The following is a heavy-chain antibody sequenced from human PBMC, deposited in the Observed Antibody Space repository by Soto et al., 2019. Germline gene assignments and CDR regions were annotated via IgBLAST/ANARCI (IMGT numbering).Heavy chain of an antibody. CDR3: ARGDREDIAEVGGARPGEYSMDV. CDR2: ISDAGSRK. Sequence: QVHLVESGGGVVQPGSSLRLSCTASEFTFRIFAMHWLRQSPGKGLEWVAAISDAGSRKSDSVKGRFTVSRDNSWNTLYVKMNSPRAEDTAIYYCARGDREDIAEVGGARPGEYSMDVWGQGTTVTVSS. V-gene: IGHV3-30-3*01. D-gene: IGHD2-15*01. CDR1: EFTFRIFA. J-gene: IGHJ6*02.